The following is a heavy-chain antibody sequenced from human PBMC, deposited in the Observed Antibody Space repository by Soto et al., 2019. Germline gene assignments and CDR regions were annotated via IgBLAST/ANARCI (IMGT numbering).Heavy chain of an antibody. D-gene: IGHD6-19*01. CDR2: INAGNGNT. CDR3: ARGSSGPHTDFDY. CDR1: GYTFTSYA. V-gene: IGHV1-3*01. Sequence: QVQLVQSGAEVEKPGASVKVSCKASGYTFTSYAMHWVRQAPGQRLEWIGWINAGNGNTKYSQKFQGRVTITRDTSASTAYMELSSLRSEDTAVYYCARGSSGPHTDFDYWGQGTLVTVSS. J-gene: IGHJ4*02.